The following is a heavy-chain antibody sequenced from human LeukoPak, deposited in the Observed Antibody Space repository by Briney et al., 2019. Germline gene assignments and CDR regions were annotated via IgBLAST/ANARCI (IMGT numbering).Heavy chain of an antibody. CDR3: AKRLPVVGTTGRAFDI. CDR1: GFTFSSYW. V-gene: IGHV3-7*05. CDR2: IKQDGGEK. J-gene: IGHJ3*02. D-gene: IGHD1-7*01. Sequence: GGSLRLSCAASGFTFSSYWMSWVRQAPGKGLEWVANIKQDGGEKYYVGSVKGRFTISRDNSKITLYLQMNSLSAEDTALYYCAKRLPVVGTTGRAFDIWGLGTMVTVSS.